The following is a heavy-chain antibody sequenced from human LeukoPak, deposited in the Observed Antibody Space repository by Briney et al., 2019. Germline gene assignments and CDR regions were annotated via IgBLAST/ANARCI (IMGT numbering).Heavy chain of an antibody. D-gene: IGHD3-10*01. J-gene: IGHJ4*02. CDR3: ASFPYYGSGSYIDY. CDR2: ISAYNGNT. Sequence: GASVKVSCKASGYTFTSFGISWVRQAPGQGLEWMGWISAYNGNTNYAQKLQGRVTMTTDTSASTAYMELRSLRSDDTAVYYCASFPYYGSGSYIDYWGQGTLVTVSS. CDR1: GYTFTSFG. V-gene: IGHV1-18*01.